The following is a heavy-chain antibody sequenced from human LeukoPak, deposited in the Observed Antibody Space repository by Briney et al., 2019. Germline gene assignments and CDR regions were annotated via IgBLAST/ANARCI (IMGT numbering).Heavy chain of an antibody. CDR3: ARVGVYSSSFDY. J-gene: IGHJ4*02. D-gene: IGHD6-6*01. CDR1: GGSISSGGYY. CDR2: IYYSGST. Sequence: SETLSLTCTVSGGSISSGGYYWSWIRQHPGKGLEWIGYIYYSGSTYYNPSLKSRVTISVDRSKNQFSLKLSSVTAADTAVYYCARVGVYSSSFDYWGQGTLVTVSS. V-gene: IGHV4-31*03.